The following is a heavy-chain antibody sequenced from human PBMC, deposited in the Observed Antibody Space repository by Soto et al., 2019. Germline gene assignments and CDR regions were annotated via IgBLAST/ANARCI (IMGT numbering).Heavy chain of an antibody. CDR3: AGRLATAASLDY. V-gene: IGHV3-23*01. CDR1: GVTFVSHA. CDR2: IRGGGDRT. D-gene: IGHD3-16*01. Sequence: PGGSLRLSCAASGVTFVSHAMSWVRQATGKGLEWVSGIRGGGDRTHYSDSVKGRFTVSRDNSKSTLYLQMISLRVEDTAVYYCAGRLATAASLDYWGHGTLVTVSS. J-gene: IGHJ4*01.